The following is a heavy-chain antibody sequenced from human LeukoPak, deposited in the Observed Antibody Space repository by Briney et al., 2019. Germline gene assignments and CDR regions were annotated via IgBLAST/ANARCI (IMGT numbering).Heavy chain of an antibody. J-gene: IGHJ6*04. Sequence: GGSLRLSCAASGFTFSGYWMHWVRHAPGKGLVWVSRISDHGTTTSYADSVKGRFTISRDNAKNTLYLQLNTLRAEDTAVYYCGREFVMVRGVYMDVWGKGTTVIVSS. V-gene: IGHV3-74*01. CDR3: GREFVMVRGVYMDV. CDR2: ISDHGTTT. CDR1: GFTFSGYW. D-gene: IGHD3-10*01.